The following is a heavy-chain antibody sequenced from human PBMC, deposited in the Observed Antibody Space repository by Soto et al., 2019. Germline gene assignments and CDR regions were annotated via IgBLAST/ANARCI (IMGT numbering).Heavy chain of an antibody. CDR2: IRWDGGST. CDR1: GFTFGDYN. D-gene: IGHD2-2*01. V-gene: IGHV3-43*01. CDR3: AKEKRTSSQRLYYFDY. J-gene: IGHJ4*02. Sequence: GGSLRLSCEASGFTFGDYNMHWVRQAPGKGLEWVSLIRWDGGSTYYADSVKGRLTISRDNSKNSLYLQMNSLRTEDTALYYCAKEKRTSSQRLYYFDYWGQGTLVTVSS.